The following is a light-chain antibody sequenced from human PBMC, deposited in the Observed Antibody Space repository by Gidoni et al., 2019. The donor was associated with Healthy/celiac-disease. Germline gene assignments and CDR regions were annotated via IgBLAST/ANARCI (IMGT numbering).Light chain of an antibody. CDR1: QSISSW. V-gene: IGKV1-5*01. Sequence: DIQMTQSPSTLSASVGDRVTITCRASQSISSWLAWYQQKPGKAPKLLIYDASSLESGVPSRFSGSGSGTEFTLTISSLQPDDFATYYFQQYNSYSWTFGQRPKVEIK. J-gene: IGKJ1*01. CDR3: QQYNSYSWT. CDR2: DAS.